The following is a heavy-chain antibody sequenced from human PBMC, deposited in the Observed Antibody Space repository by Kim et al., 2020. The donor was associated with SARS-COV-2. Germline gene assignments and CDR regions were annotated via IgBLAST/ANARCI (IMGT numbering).Heavy chain of an antibody. V-gene: IGHV1-3*01. CDR2: INAGSGNT. CDR3: AREPYSSSCYVGWFDP. J-gene: IGHJ5*02. CDR1: GYTFTSYA. D-gene: IGHD6-13*01. Sequence: ASVKVSCKASGYTFTSYAMHWVRQAPGQGLEWMGWINAGSGNTKYSQKFQGRVTITRDTSASTAYMELSSLRSEDTAVYYCAREPYSSSCYVGWFDPWGQGTMVTVSS.